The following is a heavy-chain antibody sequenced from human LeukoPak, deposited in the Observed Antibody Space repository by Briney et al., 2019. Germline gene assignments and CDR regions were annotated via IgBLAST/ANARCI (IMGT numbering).Heavy chain of an antibody. CDR1: GGSISSGSYY. D-gene: IGHD3-10*01. CDR3: ARSKTGVYYYHYMDV. Sequence: PSETLSLTCTVSGGSISSGSYYWSWIRQPAGKGLEWIGRIYTSGSTNYNPSLTSRVTISVDTSKNQFSLKLSSVTAADTAVYYCARSKTGVYYYHYMDVWGKGTTVTVSS. J-gene: IGHJ6*03. CDR2: IYTSGST. V-gene: IGHV4-61*02.